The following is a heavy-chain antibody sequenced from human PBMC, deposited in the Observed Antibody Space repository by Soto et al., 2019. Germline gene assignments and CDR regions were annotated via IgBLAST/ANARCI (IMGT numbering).Heavy chain of an antibody. D-gene: IGHD6-19*01. CDR1: GFTFSSYS. Sequence: GGSLRLSCAASGFTFSSYSMNWVRQAPGKGLEWVSYISSSGSTIYYADSVKGRFTISRDNAKNSLYLQMNSLRAEDMAVYYCARDLRARQWLVDDAFDIWGQGTMVTVSS. CDR2: ISSSGSTI. V-gene: IGHV3-48*01. CDR3: ARDLRARQWLVDDAFDI. J-gene: IGHJ3*02.